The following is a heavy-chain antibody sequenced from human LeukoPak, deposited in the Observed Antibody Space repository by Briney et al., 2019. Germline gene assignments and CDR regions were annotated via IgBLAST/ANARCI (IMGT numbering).Heavy chain of an antibody. CDR1: GYTFTGYY. CDR2: INPNSGGT. J-gene: IGHJ4*02. V-gene: IGHV1-2*02. Sequence: GASVKVSCKASGYTFTGYYMYWVRQAPGQGLEWMGWINPNSGGTNCAQKFQGRVTMTRDTSISTAYMELSTLRSDDTAVYWCARATSGYYDYIDFWGQGTLVTVSS. CDR3: ARATSGYYDYIDF. D-gene: IGHD3-22*01.